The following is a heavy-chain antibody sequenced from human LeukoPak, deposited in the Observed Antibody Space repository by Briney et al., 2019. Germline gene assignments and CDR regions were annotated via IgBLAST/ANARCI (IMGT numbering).Heavy chain of an antibody. CDR2: IYPGDSDT. V-gene: IGHV5-51*01. J-gene: IGHJ4*02. CDR3: ASQPGIAAAGMED. CDR1: GYSFTSYW. D-gene: IGHD6-13*01. Sequence: GESLKVSCKGSGYSFTSYWIGWVRQMPGKGLEWMGIIYPGDSDTRYSPSFQGQVTISADKSISTAYLQWSSLKASDTAMYYCASQPGIAAAGMEDWGQGTLVTVSS.